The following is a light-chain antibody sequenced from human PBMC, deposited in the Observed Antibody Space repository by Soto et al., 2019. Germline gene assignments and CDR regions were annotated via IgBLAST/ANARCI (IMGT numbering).Light chain of an antibody. CDR2: SNN. CDR3: AAWDDSLNGPGYV. J-gene: IGLJ1*01. Sequence: QAVVTQPPSASGTPGQRVTLSCSGSSSNIGSNTVNWYQKLPGTAPKVRIYSNNQRPSGVPDRFSGSKSGTSATLAISGLQSEDEADYYCAAWDDSLNGPGYVFGTGAKLTVL. V-gene: IGLV1-44*01. CDR1: SSNIGSNT.